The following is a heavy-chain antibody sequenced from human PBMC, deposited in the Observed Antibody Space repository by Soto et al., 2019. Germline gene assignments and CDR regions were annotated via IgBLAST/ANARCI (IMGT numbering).Heavy chain of an antibody. CDR2: IVVGSGNT. CDR1: GYRFTSYD. D-gene: IGHD3-3*01. V-gene: IGHV1-58*02. J-gene: IGHJ6*02. Sequence: SVKVSCKASGYRFTSYDINWVRQATGQRLEWIGWIVVGSGNTNYAQKFQERVTITRDMSTSTAYMELSSLRSEDTAVYYCAADRTYDFWSGSEARNYYGMDVWGQGTTVTVSS. CDR3: AADRTYDFWSGSEARNYYGMDV.